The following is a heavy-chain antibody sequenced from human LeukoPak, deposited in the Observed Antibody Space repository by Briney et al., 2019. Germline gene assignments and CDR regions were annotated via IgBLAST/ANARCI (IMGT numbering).Heavy chain of an antibody. CDR1: GYTFTSYG. J-gene: IGHJ6*03. D-gene: IGHD6-13*01. CDR2: INPSGGST. Sequence: GASVKVSCKASGYTFTSYGISWVRQAPGQGLEWMGIINPSGGSTSYAQKFQGRVTMTRDTSTSTVYMELSRLRSDDTAVYYCAKGPRGIAAAGSYMDVWGKGTTVTISS. V-gene: IGHV1-46*01. CDR3: AKGPRGIAAAGSYMDV.